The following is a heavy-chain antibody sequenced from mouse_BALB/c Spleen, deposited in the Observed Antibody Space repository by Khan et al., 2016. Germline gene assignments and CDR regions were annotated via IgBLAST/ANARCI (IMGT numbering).Heavy chain of an antibody. D-gene: IGHD2-3*01. J-gene: IGHJ3*01. CDR2: IWAGGST. CDR1: GFSLTSYG. CDR3: ARDEGGYDGYYVAWFAY. V-gene: IGHV2-9*02. Sequence: QVQLKESGPGLVAPSQSLSITCTVSGFSLTSYGVHWVRQPPGKGLEWLGVIWAGGSTNYNSALMSRLSISKDNSKSQVFLKMNSLQTEDTAMYYCARDEGGYDGYYVAWFAYWGQGTLVTVSA.